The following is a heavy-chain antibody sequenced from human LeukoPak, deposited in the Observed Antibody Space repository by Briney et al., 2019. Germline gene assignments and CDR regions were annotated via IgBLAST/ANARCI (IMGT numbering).Heavy chain of an antibody. CDR2: IYYSGST. J-gene: IGHJ4*02. V-gene: IGHV4-59*01. D-gene: IGHD1-14*01. CDR1: GGSISTYY. Sequence: SETLSLTCTVSGGSISTYYWRWIRQTPGKGLEWIGFIYYSGSTNYNPSLKSRVTMSVDTSKSQFSLKLTSVTAADTALYYCARGANRLDYWGQGTLVTVSS. CDR3: ARGANRLDY.